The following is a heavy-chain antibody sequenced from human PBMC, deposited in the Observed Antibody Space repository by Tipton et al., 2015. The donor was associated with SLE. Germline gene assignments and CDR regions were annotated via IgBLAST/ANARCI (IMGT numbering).Heavy chain of an antibody. CDR3: AREGSGYPFDF. V-gene: IGHV4-34*01. J-gene: IGHJ4*02. D-gene: IGHD2-15*01. Sequence: TLSLTCAVYGGSFSGYYWSWIRQPPGKGLEWIGAINHSGSTNYNPSLTSRVTISVDTSKNQFSLKLNSVTAADTAVYYCAREGSGYPFDFWGQGTLVTVS. CDR1: GGSFSGYY. CDR2: INHSGST.